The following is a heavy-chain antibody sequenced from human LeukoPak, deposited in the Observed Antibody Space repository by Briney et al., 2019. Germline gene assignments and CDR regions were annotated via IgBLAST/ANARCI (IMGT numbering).Heavy chain of an antibody. CDR2: INPNIGAT. CDR3: ARGQLTDDLDF. Sequence: ASVKVSCKASGYTFTDYFMHSLRQAPGQGLEWMGWINPNIGATKYARKFQGRVTMTRDTSISTAYMELSRLRSDDTAVYYCARGQLTDDLDFWGQGTLVTVSS. V-gene: IGHV1-2*02. J-gene: IGHJ4*02. CDR1: GYTFTDYF. D-gene: IGHD1-14*01.